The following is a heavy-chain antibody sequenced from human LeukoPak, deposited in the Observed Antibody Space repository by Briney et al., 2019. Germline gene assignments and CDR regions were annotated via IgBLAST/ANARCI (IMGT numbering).Heavy chain of an antibody. Sequence: RASVTVSCKASGGTFSSYAISWVRQAPGQGLEWMGGIIPIFGTANYAQKFQGRVTITADKSTSTAYMEVSRLRSEDTAVYYCARRGCSGCSCHHYFDYWGQGTLVTVSS. CDR1: GGTFSSYA. J-gene: IGHJ4*02. CDR3: ARRGCSGCSCHHYFDY. V-gene: IGHV1-69*06. D-gene: IGHD2-15*01. CDR2: IIPIFGTA.